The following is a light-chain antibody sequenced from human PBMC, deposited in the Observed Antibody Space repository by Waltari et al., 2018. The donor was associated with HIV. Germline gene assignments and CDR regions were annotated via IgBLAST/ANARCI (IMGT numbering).Light chain of an antibody. CDR3: TSYVSSSTPV. J-gene: IGLJ3*02. CDR1: DVNDYEY. V-gene: IGLV2-14*01. CDR2: EVS. Sequence: TQPASVSGSPGQSIPISCDVNDYEYVSWYQHHPGKAPKVISYEVSNRPSGPSNRLSGSKSGTTATLTISGLQPEDEAVYFCTSYVSSSTPVFGRGTKVTVL.